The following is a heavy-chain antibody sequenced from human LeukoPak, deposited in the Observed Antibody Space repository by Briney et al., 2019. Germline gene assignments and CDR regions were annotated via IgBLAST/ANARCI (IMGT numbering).Heavy chain of an antibody. V-gene: IGHV1-18*04. D-gene: IGHD2-15*01. CDR3: ARGPPAYCSGGSCYRTEYFQH. CDR1: GYSIAGYY. Sequence: GASVKVSCKNPGYSIAGYYIHWVRQAPGQGLEWMGWISAYNGNTNYAQKLQGRVTMTTDTSTSTAYMELRSLRSDDTAVYYCARGPPAYCSGGSCYRTEYFQHWGQGTLVTVSS. J-gene: IGHJ1*01. CDR2: ISAYNGNT.